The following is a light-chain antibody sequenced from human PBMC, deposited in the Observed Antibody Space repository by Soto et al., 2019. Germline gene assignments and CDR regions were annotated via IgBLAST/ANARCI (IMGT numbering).Light chain of an antibody. CDR2: AAS. V-gene: IGKV1D-12*01. J-gene: IGKJ1*01. CDR3: QQANSFPRT. Sequence: DIQMTQSPSSVSASVGDRVTITCRASPAISKWLAWYQQKPGKAPKLLIYAASNLQTGVPSRFSGSGSWTDFTLTISSLQPEDFATYDGQQANSFPRTFGQGTKVEIK. CDR1: PAISKW.